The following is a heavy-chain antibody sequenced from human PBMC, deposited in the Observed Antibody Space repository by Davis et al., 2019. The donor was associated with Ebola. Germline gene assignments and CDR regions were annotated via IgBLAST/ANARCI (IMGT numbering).Heavy chain of an antibody. V-gene: IGHV4-59*11. J-gene: IGHJ4*02. D-gene: IGHD3-16*01. CDR1: DASISGHY. CDR3: ARFGHGAY. Sequence: PSETLSPTCTVSDASISGHYWNWFRQPPGKGLEWIGFISGSGRTSYNPSLTSRITISADTSKNQFSLNLRSVTAADTAVYFCARFGHGAYWGQGTLVTVSS. CDR2: ISGSGRT.